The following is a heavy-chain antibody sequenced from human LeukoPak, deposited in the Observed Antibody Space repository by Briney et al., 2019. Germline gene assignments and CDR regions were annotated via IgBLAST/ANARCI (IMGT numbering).Heavy chain of an antibody. CDR1: GFTFSSYT. CDR2: ISSSSGSI. Sequence: GWSLRLSCAASGFTFSSYTMNWVRQAPGKGLEWVSSISSSSGSIYYADSVKGRFTISRDNAKNSLFLQMNSLRAEDTAVYYCARYFDDWGQGILVTVSS. CDR3: ARYFDD. J-gene: IGHJ4*02. V-gene: IGHV3-21*01.